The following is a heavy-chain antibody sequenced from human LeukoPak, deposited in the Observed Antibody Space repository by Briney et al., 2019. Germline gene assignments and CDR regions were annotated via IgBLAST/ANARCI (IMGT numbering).Heavy chain of an antibody. J-gene: IGHJ4*02. D-gene: IGHD2-2*01. CDR1: GYSISSGYY. CDR3: ARALGQLPSRY. Sequence: PSETLSLTCTVSGYSISSGYYWGWIRQPPGQGLEWIGNIYHSGSTYYNPSLKSRVTISVDTSKNQLSLKLSSVTAADTAVYYCARALGQLPSRYRGQGTLVTVSS. CDR2: IYHSGST. V-gene: IGHV4-38-2*02.